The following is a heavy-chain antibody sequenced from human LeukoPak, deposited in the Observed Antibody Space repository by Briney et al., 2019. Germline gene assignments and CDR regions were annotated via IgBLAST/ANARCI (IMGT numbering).Heavy chain of an antibody. Sequence: SETLSLTCTVSGGSISSYYWSWIRQPPGKGLEWIGYIYYSGSTNYNPSLKSRVTISVDTSKNQFSLKLSSATAADTAVYYCARSSSWYEPYFDYWGQGTLVTVSS. CDR1: GGSISSYY. J-gene: IGHJ4*02. D-gene: IGHD6-13*01. CDR2: IYYSGST. V-gene: IGHV4-59*08. CDR3: ARSSSWYEPYFDY.